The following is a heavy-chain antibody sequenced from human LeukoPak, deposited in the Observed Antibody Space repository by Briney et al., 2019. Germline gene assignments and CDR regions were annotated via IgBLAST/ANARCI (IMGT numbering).Heavy chain of an antibody. Sequence: GGSLRLSCAASGFAFSNYWIHWVRQAPGKGLVWVSRFNGDGVSTTYADSVKGRFTISSDNAKNTLYLQMNSLRAEDTAVYYCARGTGTTFDYWGQGTLVTVSS. J-gene: IGHJ4*02. CDR2: FNGDGVST. V-gene: IGHV3-74*01. CDR3: ARGTGTTFDY. CDR1: GFAFSNYW. D-gene: IGHD1-1*01.